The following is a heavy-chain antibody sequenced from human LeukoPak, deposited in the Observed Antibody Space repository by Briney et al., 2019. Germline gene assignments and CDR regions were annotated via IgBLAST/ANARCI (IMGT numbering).Heavy chain of an antibody. D-gene: IGHD7-27*01. CDR1: GFTFSSYT. V-gene: IGHV3-48*01. CDR3: ARALKLGSAFDI. J-gene: IGHJ3*02. Sequence: GGSLRLSCAASGFTFSSYTMNWVRQAPGKGLEWVSYISTTSSTIYYADSVKGRFTISRDNAKNSLYLQMNSLRAEDTAVYYCARALKLGSAFDIWGQGTMVAVSS. CDR2: ISTTSSTI.